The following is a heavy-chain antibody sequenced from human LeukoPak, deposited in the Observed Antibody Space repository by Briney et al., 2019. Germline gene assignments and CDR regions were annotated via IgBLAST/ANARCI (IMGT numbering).Heavy chain of an antibody. D-gene: IGHD2-15*01. J-gene: IGHJ3*02. CDR1: GGTFSSYA. Sequence: SVKVSCKASGGTFSSYAISWVRQAPGQGLEWMGGIIPIFGTANYAQKFQGRVTITTDESTSTAYVELSSLRSEDTAVYYCARDRIIVSSRVSDAFDIWGQGTMVTVSS. V-gene: IGHV1-69*05. CDR2: IIPIFGTA. CDR3: ARDRIIVSSRVSDAFDI.